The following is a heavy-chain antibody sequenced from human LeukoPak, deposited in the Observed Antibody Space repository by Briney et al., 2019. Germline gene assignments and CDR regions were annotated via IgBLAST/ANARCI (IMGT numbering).Heavy chain of an antibody. J-gene: IGHJ4*02. Sequence: PSETLSLTCTVSGGSISSGGYYWSWIRQPPGKGLEWIGYIYHSGSTYYNPSLKSRVTISVDRSKNQFSLKLSSVTAADRAVYYCARGTFWSGYYHDYWGEGSLVTVSS. CDR1: GGSISSGGYY. CDR2: IYHSGST. D-gene: IGHD3-3*01. V-gene: IGHV4-30-2*01. CDR3: ARGTFWSGYYHDY.